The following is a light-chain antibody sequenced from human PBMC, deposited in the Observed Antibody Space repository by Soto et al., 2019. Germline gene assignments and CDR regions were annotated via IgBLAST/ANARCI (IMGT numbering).Light chain of an antibody. Sequence: EIVLTQSPATLSLSPGERATLSCRASQSVSSYLGWYQQKPGQAPRLLIYDASNRATGIPARFSGSGSGTDFTLTISILEPEDFALYYCQQRINWPHTFGQGTKLEIK. CDR2: DAS. CDR3: QQRINWPHT. V-gene: IGKV3-11*01. CDR1: QSVSSY. J-gene: IGKJ2*01.